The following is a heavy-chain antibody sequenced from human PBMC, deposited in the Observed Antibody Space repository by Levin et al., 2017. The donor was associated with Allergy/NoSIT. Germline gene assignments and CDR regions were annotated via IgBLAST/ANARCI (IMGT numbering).Heavy chain of an antibody. CDR2: IKQDGSEK. D-gene: IGHD5-18*01. Sequence: SCAASGFTFSSYWMSWVRQAPGKGLEWVANIKQDGSEKYYVDSVKGRFTISRDNAKNSLYLQMNSLRAEDTAVYYCARDGTAMTDRGSDYWGQGTLVTVSS. V-gene: IGHV3-7*01. CDR1: GFTFSSYW. J-gene: IGHJ4*02. CDR3: ARDGTAMTDRGSDY.